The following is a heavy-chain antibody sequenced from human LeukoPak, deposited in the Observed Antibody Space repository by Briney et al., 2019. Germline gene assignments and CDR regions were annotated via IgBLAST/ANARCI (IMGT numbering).Heavy chain of an antibody. CDR1: GGSISSGTYY. D-gene: IGHD3-10*01. CDR3: ARSTGDYGSGSLAY. J-gene: IGHJ4*02. Sequence: SQTLSLTCTVSGGSISSGTYYWNWIRQPAGKGLEWIGRIYTSGTTNSDPSLKSRVTISLDTSMNQFSLRLSSVTAADTAVYYCARSTGDYGSGSLAYWGQGTLVTVSS. V-gene: IGHV4-61*02. CDR2: IYTSGTT.